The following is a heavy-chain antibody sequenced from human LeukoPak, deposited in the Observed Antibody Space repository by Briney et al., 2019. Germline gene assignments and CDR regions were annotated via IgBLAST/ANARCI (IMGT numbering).Heavy chain of an antibody. V-gene: IGHV4-59*08. CDR3: ARAPDDSSGN. CDR1: GGSISSYY. Sequence: SETLSPTCTVSGGSISSYYWSWIRQPPGKGLEWIGYIYYSGCTNYNPSLKSRVTISVDTSKNQFSLKLSSVTAADTAVYYCARAPDDSSGNWGQGTLVTVSS. D-gene: IGHD3-22*01. J-gene: IGHJ4*02. CDR2: IYYSGCT.